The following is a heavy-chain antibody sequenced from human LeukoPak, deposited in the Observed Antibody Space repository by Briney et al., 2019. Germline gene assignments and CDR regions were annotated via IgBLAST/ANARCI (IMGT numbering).Heavy chain of an antibody. Sequence: GGSLRLSCAASGFTFITYSMNWVRQAPGKGLEWVSSISSISSYIYYADSVGGRFTISRDNPKNLLYLQMNSLRAEDTAVYYCARVALVSGPSYGSESEAADYWGQGTLVTVSS. D-gene: IGHD3-10*01. CDR3: ARVALVSGPSYGSESEAADY. CDR1: GFTFITYS. CDR2: ISSISSYI. J-gene: IGHJ4*02. V-gene: IGHV3-21*01.